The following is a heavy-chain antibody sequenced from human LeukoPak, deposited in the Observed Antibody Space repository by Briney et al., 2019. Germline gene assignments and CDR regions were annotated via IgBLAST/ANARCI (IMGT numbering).Heavy chain of an antibody. J-gene: IGHJ4*02. CDR1: GFIFTSYA. Sequence: AGGSLRLSCAASGFIFTSYAMSWVRQAPGKGLEWVANIKQDGSEKYYVDSVKGRFTISGDNAKNSLYLQMNNLRAEDTAVYYCARGGYRYGYGFDYWGQGTLVTVSS. D-gene: IGHD5-18*01. CDR2: IKQDGSEK. CDR3: ARGGYRYGYGFDY. V-gene: IGHV3-7*01.